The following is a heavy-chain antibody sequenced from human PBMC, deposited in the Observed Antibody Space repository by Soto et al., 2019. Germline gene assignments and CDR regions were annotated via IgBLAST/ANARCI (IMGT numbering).Heavy chain of an antibody. V-gene: IGHV3-48*01. Sequence: GGSLRLSCAASGFTFSSYSMNWVRQAPGKGLEWVSYISSSSSTIYYADSLKGRFTISRDNAKNSLYLQMNSLRAEETTVYYCARDGIYAVTKIQRYYYYYYMDVWGKGTTVTVSS. CDR2: ISSSSSTI. J-gene: IGHJ6*03. D-gene: IGHD4-17*01. CDR1: GFTFSSYS. CDR3: ARDGIYAVTKIQRYYYYYYMDV.